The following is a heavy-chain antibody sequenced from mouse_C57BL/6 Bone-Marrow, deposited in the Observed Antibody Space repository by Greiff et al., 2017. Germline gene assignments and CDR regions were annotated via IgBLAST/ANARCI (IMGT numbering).Heavy chain of an antibody. V-gene: IGHV1-81*01. CDR1: GYTFTSYG. CDR3: ARERIIVYDCPFAY. J-gene: IGHJ3*01. D-gene: IGHD2-12*01. CDR2: IYPRSGNT. Sequence: QVQLKQSGAELARPGASVKLSCKASGYTFTSYGISWVKQRTGQGLEWIGEIYPRSGNTYYNEKFTGKATLPADKASSTAYMEIRSLTSEYSAVYFGARERIIVYDCPFAYWGQGTLVTVAA.